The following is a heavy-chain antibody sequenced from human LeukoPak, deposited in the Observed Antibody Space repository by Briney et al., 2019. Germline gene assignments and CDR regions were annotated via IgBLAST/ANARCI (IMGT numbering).Heavy chain of an antibody. Sequence: PGGSLRLSCEASGFTFSSYAMTWVRQAPGKGLEWVSTISNSGGNTYYADSVKGRFTLSRDNSKNTLYLQMNSLRAEDTAVYYCAKGATVTTPYFDHWGQGTLVTVSS. CDR2: ISNSGGNT. V-gene: IGHV3-23*01. CDR3: AKGATVTTPYFDH. D-gene: IGHD4-17*01. CDR1: GFTFSSYA. J-gene: IGHJ4*02.